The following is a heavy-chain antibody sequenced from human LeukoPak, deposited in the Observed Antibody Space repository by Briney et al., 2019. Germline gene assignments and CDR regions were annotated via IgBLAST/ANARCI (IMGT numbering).Heavy chain of an antibody. CDR3: ARGTYYYYGMDV. V-gene: IGHV3-48*03. CDR2: ISSSGSTI. Sequence: GGSLRLSCTASGFTFSSYEMNWVRQAPGKGLEWVSYISSSGSTIYYADSVKGRFTISRDNAKNSLYLQMNSLRAEDTAVYCCARGTYYYYGMDVWGQGTTVTVSS. CDR1: GFTFSSYE. J-gene: IGHJ6*02.